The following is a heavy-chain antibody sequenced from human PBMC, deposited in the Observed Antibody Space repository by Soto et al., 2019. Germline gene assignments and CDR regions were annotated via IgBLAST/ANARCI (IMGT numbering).Heavy chain of an antibody. CDR2: IYYTGSA. CDR1: AGSISSGGHY. V-gene: IGHV4-31*03. D-gene: IGHD2-15*01. Sequence: SETLSLTCTVSAGSISSGGHYWSWVRQHTGKGLEWIGYIYYTGSAYYNPSLRSRVTISVDTSKNQFSLNLSAVTAADTAVYYCARDRTGHCKHDSWGRGTPVTVSS. CDR3: ARDRTGHCKHDS. J-gene: IGHJ5*01.